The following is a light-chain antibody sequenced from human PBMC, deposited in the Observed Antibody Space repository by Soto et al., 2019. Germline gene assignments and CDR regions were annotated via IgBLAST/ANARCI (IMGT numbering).Light chain of an antibody. V-gene: IGKV3-20*01. CDR1: QSDSSRY. J-gene: IGKJ1*01. Sequence: EIVLTQSPGTLSLSPGERATLSCRASQSDSSRYLAWYQQKPGQAPRLLIYGASSRATGIPDRFSGSGSGTDFTLTISRLEPEDFAVYYCQQDGRSQTFGQGTKVDIK. CDR2: GAS. CDR3: QQDGRSQT.